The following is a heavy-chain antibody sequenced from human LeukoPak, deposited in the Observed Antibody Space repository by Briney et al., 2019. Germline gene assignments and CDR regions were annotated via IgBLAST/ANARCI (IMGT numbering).Heavy chain of an antibody. CDR3: ASFSARWLLYWAFDY. J-gene: IGHJ4*02. D-gene: IGHD3-3*01. CDR2: ISSSGSTI. V-gene: IGHV3-11*01. Sequence: GGSLRLSCAASGFTFSDYYMSWIRQAPGKGLEWVSYISSSGSTIYYADSVKGRFTISRDNAKNSLYLQMNSLRAEDTAVYYCASFSARWLLYWAFDYWGQGTLVTVSS. CDR1: GFTFSDYY.